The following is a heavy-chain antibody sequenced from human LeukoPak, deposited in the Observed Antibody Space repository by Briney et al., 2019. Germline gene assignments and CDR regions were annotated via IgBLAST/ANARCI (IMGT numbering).Heavy chain of an antibody. J-gene: IGHJ4*02. Sequence: PGGSLRLSCSASGFTFSDYYMSWIRQAPGKGLEWVSYISSSGSTIYYADSVKGRFTISRDNAKNSLYLQMNSLRAENTAVYYCARGALLLWFGESRTFDYWGQGTLVTVSS. D-gene: IGHD3-10*01. CDR3: ARGALLLWFGESRTFDY. CDR1: GFTFSDYY. CDR2: ISSSGSTI. V-gene: IGHV3-11*01.